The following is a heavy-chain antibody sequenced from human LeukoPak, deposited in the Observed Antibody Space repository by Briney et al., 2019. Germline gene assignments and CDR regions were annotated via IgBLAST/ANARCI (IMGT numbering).Heavy chain of an antibody. CDR1: GFNFISYS. Sequence: GGSLRLSCAVSGFNFISYSMNWVRQAPGKGLEWVSYISSSSSTMYYADSVKGRFTTSRDNAKNSLYLQMNSLRAEDTAVYYCAAKGNGYTGIYVFAQWGQGTLVTVSP. CDR2: ISSSSSTM. CDR3: AAKGNGYTGIYVFAQ. V-gene: IGHV3-48*04. D-gene: IGHD1-26*01. J-gene: IGHJ4*02.